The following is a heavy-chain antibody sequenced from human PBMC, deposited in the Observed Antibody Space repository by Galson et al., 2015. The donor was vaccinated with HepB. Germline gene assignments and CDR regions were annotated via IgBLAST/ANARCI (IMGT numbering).Heavy chain of an antibody. CDR3: VRLGYLVQGIIPRY. J-gene: IGHJ4*02. V-gene: IGHV3-11*01. D-gene: IGHD3-10*01. Sequence: SLRLSCAASGFSFSNYLMTWIRQAPGKGLEWVSYISNSGSTIYYADSVKGRFTISRDNAKNSLYLQMNNLRADDTAVYYCVRLGYLVQGIIPRYWGQGTLVTVSS. CDR1: GFSFSNYL. CDR2: ISNSGSTI.